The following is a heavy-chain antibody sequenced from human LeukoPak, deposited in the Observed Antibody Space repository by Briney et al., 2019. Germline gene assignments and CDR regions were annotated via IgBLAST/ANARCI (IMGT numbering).Heavy chain of an antibody. V-gene: IGHV4-34*01. CDR1: GRSLSDPY. D-gene: IGHD3/OR15-3a*01. Sequence: PSETLSLTCSVYGRSLSDPYCSSVRQPPGKGHGWVGEINHSGGIDYNPSLKSRVTISLDTSKDQFSLNLNSVTAADTAVYYCARGRRFSHNDFWTAYYKAIFDSWGQGTLVTVSS. CDR2: INHSGGI. J-gene: IGHJ4*02. CDR3: ARGRRFSHNDFWTAYYKAIFDS.